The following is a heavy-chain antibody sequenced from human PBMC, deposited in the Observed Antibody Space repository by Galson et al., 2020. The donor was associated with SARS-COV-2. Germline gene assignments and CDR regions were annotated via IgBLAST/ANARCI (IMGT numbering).Heavy chain of an antibody. D-gene: IGHD3-22*01. CDR2: MTTSGSTI. CDR3: ANYDSRGGMHV. Sequence: GESLKISCAASGFTFSDYSMNWVRQAPGKGLEWISYMTTSGSTIYYADSVKGRFTISRDTAKNSLYLQMNSLRDEDTAVYYCANYDSRGGMHVWGQGTTVTVSS. J-gene: IGHJ6*02. V-gene: IGHV3-48*02. CDR1: GFTFSDYS.